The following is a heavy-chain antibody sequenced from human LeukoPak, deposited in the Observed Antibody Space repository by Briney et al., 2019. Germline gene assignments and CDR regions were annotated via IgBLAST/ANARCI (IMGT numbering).Heavy chain of an antibody. CDR2: ISYDGSNK. J-gene: IGHJ4*02. D-gene: IGHD3-16*01. CDR3: ARDEDPSVSGGLFDY. Sequence: GSLRLSCAASGFTFSSYAMHWVRQAPGKGLEWVAVISYDGSNKYYADSVKGRFTISRDNSKNTLYLQMNSLRAEDTAVYYCARDEDPSVSGGLFDYWGQGTLVTVSS. V-gene: IGHV3-30*01. CDR1: GFTFSSYA.